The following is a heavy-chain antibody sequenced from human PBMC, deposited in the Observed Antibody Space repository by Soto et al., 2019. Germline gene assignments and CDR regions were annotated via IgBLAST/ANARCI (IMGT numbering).Heavy chain of an antibody. D-gene: IGHD6-19*01. Sequence: EVQLLESAGGLVQPGGSLSLSCAASGFTFSSYAMRWVRQAPGKGLEWVSAISGSGANTYYADSVKGRFTISRDNSKITLFLQLNSLRAEDTAVYYCAKCAGSGWYPDYWGQGTLVTVSS. CDR3: AKCAGSGWYPDY. CDR2: ISGSGANT. V-gene: IGHV3-23*01. CDR1: GFTFSSYA. J-gene: IGHJ4*02.